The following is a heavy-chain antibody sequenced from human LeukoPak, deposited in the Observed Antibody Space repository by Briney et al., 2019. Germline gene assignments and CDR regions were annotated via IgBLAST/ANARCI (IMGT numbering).Heavy chain of an antibody. V-gene: IGHV4-39*01. CDR2: KFYSGSS. J-gene: IGHJ4*02. CDR3: ARQRDYYDSSGQSDFDS. D-gene: IGHD3-22*01. CDR1: GGSISGSSYY. Sequence: PSETLSLTCTVSGGSISGSSYYWGWIRQPPGKGLELIGSKFYSGSSYYNPSHTSRVTISVDTSKKQFSLKLSSMTAADTAFYYCARQRDYYDSSGQSDFDSWGQGALVTVSS.